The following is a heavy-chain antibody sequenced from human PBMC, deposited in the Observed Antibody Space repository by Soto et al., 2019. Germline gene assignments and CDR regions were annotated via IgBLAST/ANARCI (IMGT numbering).Heavy chain of an antibody. V-gene: IGHV4-38-2*02. CDR3: AREDYYDSSGYRPVGYFDY. Sequence: PSETLSLTCAVSGYSISSGYYWGWIRQPPGKGLEWIGSIYHSGSTYYNPSLKSRVTISVDTSKNQFSLKLSSVTAADTAVYYCAREDYYDSSGYRPVGYFDYWGQGTLVTVSS. D-gene: IGHD3-22*01. CDR1: GYSISSGYY. J-gene: IGHJ4*02. CDR2: IYHSGST.